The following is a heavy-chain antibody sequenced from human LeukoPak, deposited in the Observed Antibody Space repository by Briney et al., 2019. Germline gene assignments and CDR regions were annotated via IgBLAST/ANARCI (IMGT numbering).Heavy chain of an antibody. D-gene: IGHD2-8*02. CDR3: ALKLKAPGPLDY. CDR2: ISVSGDRT. J-gene: IGHJ4*02. CDR1: GLTFGNYA. Sequence: GGSLRLSCAASGLTFGNYAMNWVRQAPGKGLEWVSAISVSGDRTYYADSVKGRFTISRDSFKNTLYLQLNSLRAEDTAVYYCALKLKAPGPLDYWGQGTLVIVSS. V-gene: IGHV3-23*01.